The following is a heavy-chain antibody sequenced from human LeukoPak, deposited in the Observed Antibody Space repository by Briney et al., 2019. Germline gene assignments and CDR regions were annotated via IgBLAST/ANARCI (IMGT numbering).Heavy chain of an antibody. CDR3: ARSLTNSFDY. Sequence: SQTLSLTCTVSSGSFSSGGYYWSWIRQHPGKGLEWIGYIHYSGSTYYNPSLKSRVTISVDTSKKQFSLKMNSVTAADTAVYYCARSLTNSFDYWGQGTLLPFFS. CDR1: SGSFSSGGYY. D-gene: IGHD4-11*01. CDR2: IHYSGST. J-gene: IGHJ4*02. V-gene: IGHV4-31*03.